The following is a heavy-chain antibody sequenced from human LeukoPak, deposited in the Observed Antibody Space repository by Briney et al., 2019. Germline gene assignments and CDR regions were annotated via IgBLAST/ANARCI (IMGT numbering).Heavy chain of an antibody. CDR1: GFTFRSYA. J-gene: IGHJ4*02. V-gene: IGHV3-23*01. D-gene: IGHD6-6*01. CDR3: SNWVEGARPSLDY. CDR2: ISNSGRNT. Sequence: PGGSLRLSCSASGFTFRSYAMDWVRQAPGTGLGWVSAISNSGRNTYYADSVKGRFTISRDNSKNTLYLEMNSLRAEDTAVYYCSNWVEGARPSLDYWGQGALVTVSS.